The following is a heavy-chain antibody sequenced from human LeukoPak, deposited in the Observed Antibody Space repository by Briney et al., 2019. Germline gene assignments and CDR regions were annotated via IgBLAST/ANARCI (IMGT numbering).Heavy chain of an antibody. CDR2: ISSSSSYI. D-gene: IGHD3-10*01. J-gene: IGHJ5*02. Sequence: GGSLRLSCAASGFSVSSNHMSWVRQAPGKGLEWVSSISSSSSYIYYADSVKGRFTISRDNAKYSLYLQMNSLRAEDTAVYYCARDSASLWFGELSGWFAPWGQGTLVTVSS. CDR1: GFSVSSNH. V-gene: IGHV3-21*01. CDR3: ARDSASLWFGELSGWFAP.